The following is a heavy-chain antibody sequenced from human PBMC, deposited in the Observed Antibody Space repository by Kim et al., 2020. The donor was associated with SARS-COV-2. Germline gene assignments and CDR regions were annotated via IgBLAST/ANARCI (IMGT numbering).Heavy chain of an antibody. CDR1: GGSISSSSYY. CDR2: IYDSGST. CDR3: ASSSYNFFDY. D-gene: IGHD5-12*01. J-gene: IGHJ4*02. V-gene: IGHV4-39*01. Sequence: SETLSLTCTVSGGSISSSSYYWGWLRQPPGKGREGIGSIYDSGSTYYNPSLKRRVTISVDTSKNQFTLKLSSVTAADAAVYFCASSSYNFFDYWGQGTLVTVSS.